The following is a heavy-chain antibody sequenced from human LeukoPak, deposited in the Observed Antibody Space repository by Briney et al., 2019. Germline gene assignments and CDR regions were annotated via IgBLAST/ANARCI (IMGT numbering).Heavy chain of an antibody. CDR2: IYYSGST. CDR1: GGSISSYY. Sequence: PSETLSLTCTVSGGSISSYYWSWIRQPPGKGLEWIGYIYYSGSTNYNPSLKSRVTISVDTSKNQFSLKLSSVTAADTAVYYCARVRGYSGYHDYWGQGTLVTVSS. D-gene: IGHD5-12*01. CDR3: ARVRGYSGYHDY. J-gene: IGHJ4*02. V-gene: IGHV4-59*01.